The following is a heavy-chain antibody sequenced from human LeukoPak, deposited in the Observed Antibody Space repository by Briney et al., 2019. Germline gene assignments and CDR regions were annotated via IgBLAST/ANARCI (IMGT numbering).Heavy chain of an antibody. CDR2: IIPILGIA. CDR3: ARDGGPPSFSRGYSGYDSSVHYDSSGYFYY. Sequence: GASVKVSCKASGYTFTSYYMHWVRQAPGQGLEWMGRIIPILGIANYAQKFQGRVTITADKSTSTAYMELSSLRSEDTAVYYCARDGGPPSFSRGYSGYDSSVHYDSSGYFYYWGQGTLVTVSS. D-gene: IGHD5-12*01. V-gene: IGHV1-69*04. CDR1: GYTFTSYY. J-gene: IGHJ4*02.